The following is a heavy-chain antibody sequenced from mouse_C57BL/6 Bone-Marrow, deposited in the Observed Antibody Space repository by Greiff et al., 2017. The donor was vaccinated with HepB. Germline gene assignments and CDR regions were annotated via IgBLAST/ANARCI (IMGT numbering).Heavy chain of an antibody. D-gene: IGHD2-12*01. CDR1: EYEFPSHD. CDR2: INSDGGST. CDR3: ARPPGDDAGFAY. Sequence: EVQVVESGGGLVQPGESLKLSCESNEYEFPSHDMSWVRKTPEKRLELVAAINSDGGSTYYPDTMDRRFLNSSDNTKKTLYRQMSSLRSEDTSLYYCARPPGDDAGFAYWGQGTLVTVSA. J-gene: IGHJ3*01. V-gene: IGHV5-2*01.